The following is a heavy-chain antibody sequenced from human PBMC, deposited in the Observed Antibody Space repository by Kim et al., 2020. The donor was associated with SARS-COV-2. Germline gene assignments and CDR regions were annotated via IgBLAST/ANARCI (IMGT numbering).Heavy chain of an antibody. Sequence: GGSLRLSCAASGFTFDDYAMHWVRQAPGKGLEWVSGISWNSGSIGYADSVKGRFTISRDNAKNSLYLQMNSLRAEDTALYYCAKEGRRDGYSPYYYGMDVWGQRATVTVSS. V-gene: IGHV3-9*01. J-gene: IGHJ6*02. CDR2: ISWNSGSI. D-gene: IGHD4-4*01. CDR1: GFTFDDYA. CDR3: AKEGRRDGYSPYYYGMDV.